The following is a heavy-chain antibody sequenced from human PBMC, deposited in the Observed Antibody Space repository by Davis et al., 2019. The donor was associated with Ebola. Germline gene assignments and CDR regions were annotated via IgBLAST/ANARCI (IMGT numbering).Heavy chain of an antibody. CDR1: GCTFSSYT. CDR3: ARDDFWSGYYQYGMDV. D-gene: IGHD3-3*01. Sequence: SSVPVSCKASGCTFSSYTISWVRQAPGQALEGLGRTIPILGIANYAQKFQGRVTITADESTSTAYMELSSLRSEDTAVYYWARDDFWSGYYQYGMDVWGKGTTVTVSS. J-gene: IGHJ6*04. V-gene: IGHV1-69*10. CDR2: TIPILGIA.